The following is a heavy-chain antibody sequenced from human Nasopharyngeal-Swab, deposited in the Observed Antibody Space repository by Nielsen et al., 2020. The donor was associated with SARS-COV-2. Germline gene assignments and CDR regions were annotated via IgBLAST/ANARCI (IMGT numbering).Heavy chain of an antibody. V-gene: IGHV3-48*02. J-gene: IGHJ4*02. CDR2: IAFSLPTV. D-gene: IGHD2-21*01. CDR1: GFDFIICT. CDR3: VRGVAPPPRGLGFFDF. Sequence: GDSLKISCAASGFDFIICTMTWVRQTPLKGPEWLSFIAFSLPTVYYADSVKGRFTISRDNSKNSLYLQMTNLRDEDTAVYYCVRGVAPPPRGLGFFDFWGQGTLVTVYS.